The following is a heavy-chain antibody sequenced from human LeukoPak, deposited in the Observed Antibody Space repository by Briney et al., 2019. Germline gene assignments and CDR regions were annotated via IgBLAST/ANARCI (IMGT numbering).Heavy chain of an antibody. Sequence: SETLSLTCAVYGGSFSGYYWSWIRQPPGKGLEWFGEINHSGSTNYNPSLKSRVTISVDTSKNQFSLKLSSVTAADTAVYYCARGWGDYGGNSYGWSDPWGQGTLVTVSS. J-gene: IGHJ5*02. V-gene: IGHV4-34*01. CDR1: GGSFSGYY. CDR3: ARGWGDYGGNSYGWSDP. CDR2: INHSGST. D-gene: IGHD4-23*01.